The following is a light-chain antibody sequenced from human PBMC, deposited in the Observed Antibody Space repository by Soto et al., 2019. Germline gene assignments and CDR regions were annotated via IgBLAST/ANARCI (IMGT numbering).Light chain of an antibody. J-gene: IGLJ2*01. CDR2: GVD. V-gene: IGLV2-14*03. CDR1: SSDVGGYKY. CDR3: VSYTSTTTLV. Sequence: ALTQPASVSGSPGQSITISCTGTSSDVGGYKYVSWYQHQPGKAPKLMFYGVDNRPSGVSNRFSASKSGNTASLTISGLQAEDEAEYYCVSYTSTTTLVFGGGTKLTVL.